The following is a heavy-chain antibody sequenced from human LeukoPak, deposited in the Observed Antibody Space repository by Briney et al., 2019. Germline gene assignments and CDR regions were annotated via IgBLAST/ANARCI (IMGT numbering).Heavy chain of an antibody. V-gene: IGHV3-48*04. CDR2: IGTTTSTI. Sequence: GGSLRLSCAASGFTLSSFGMNWVRQAPGKGLEGVSYIGTTTSTIYYADSVKGRFTISRDNAKNSLYLQMNSLRAEDTAVYYCARDRGYCRGTTCYAYYFDSWGQGTLVTVSS. CDR1: GFTLSSFG. D-gene: IGHD2-2*01. CDR3: ARDRGYCRGTTCYAYYFDS. J-gene: IGHJ4*02.